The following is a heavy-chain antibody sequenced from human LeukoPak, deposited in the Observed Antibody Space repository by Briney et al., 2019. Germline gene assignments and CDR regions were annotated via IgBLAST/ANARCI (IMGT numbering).Heavy chain of an antibody. CDR1: GFTFSGHS. Sequence: GGSLRLSCAATGFTFSGHSMGWVRQAPGRGLEWVSHITSGGTVYYADSVKGRFTISRDNAKNSVYLQMSSLRAEDTAVYYCARELLTYYYDSSGLPFDYWGQGTLVTVSS. D-gene: IGHD3-22*01. V-gene: IGHV3-48*01. CDR2: ITSGGTV. J-gene: IGHJ4*02. CDR3: ARELLTYYYDSSGLPFDY.